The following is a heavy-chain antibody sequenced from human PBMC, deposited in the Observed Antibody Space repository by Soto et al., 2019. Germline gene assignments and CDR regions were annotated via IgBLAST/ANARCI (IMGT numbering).Heavy chain of an antibody. Sequence: SETLSLTCAVYGGSFSGYYWSWIRQPPGKGLEWIGEINHSGSTNYNPSLKSRVTISVDTSKNQFSLKLSSVTAADTAVYYCATVKYYDILTGYYNPFDYWGQGPLVTVSS. CDR1: GGSFSGYY. CDR3: ATVKYYDILTGYYNPFDY. V-gene: IGHV4-34*01. D-gene: IGHD3-9*01. J-gene: IGHJ4*02. CDR2: INHSGST.